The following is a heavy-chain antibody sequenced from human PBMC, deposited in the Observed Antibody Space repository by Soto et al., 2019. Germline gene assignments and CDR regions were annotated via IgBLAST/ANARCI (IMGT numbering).Heavy chain of an antibody. V-gene: IGHV2-5*01. J-gene: IGHJ4*02. CDR2: IYWHDDK. CDR1: GFSLSTTGVG. CDR3: AHRGGAAVGLYYFDY. D-gene: IGHD6-13*01. Sequence: SGPRGEPTQTRTLTCTFSGFSLSTTGVGVSWIRQPPGKALEWLALIYWHDDKRYSPSLKSRLTITKDTSKNQVVLTMTNMDPVDTATYYCAHRGGAAVGLYYFDYWGQGALVTVSS.